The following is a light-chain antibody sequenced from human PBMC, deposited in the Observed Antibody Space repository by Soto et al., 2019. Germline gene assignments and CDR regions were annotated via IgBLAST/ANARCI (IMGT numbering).Light chain of an antibody. CDR1: QSLLHSNGYNY. Sequence: DVVMTRSPLSLPVTPGEPASISCRSSQSLLHSNGYNYLAWFLQKAGQSPQLLIYLASSRASGVPDRFSGSGSGTDFTLGISSVEAEDVGIYYCMQLLHPPLTFGGGTKVEIK. CDR2: LAS. V-gene: IGKV2-28*01. J-gene: IGKJ4*01. CDR3: MQLLHPPLT.